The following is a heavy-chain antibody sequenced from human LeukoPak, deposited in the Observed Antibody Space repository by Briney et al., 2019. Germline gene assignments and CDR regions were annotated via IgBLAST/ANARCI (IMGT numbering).Heavy chain of an antibody. CDR2: TYTNGNT. CDR1: GGSITSGIYY. CDR3: AGEFAY. Sequence: SETLSLTCTVSGGSITSGIYYWTWIRQPAGKGLEWIGRTYTNGNTNYDPSLKGRVTMSVDTSKNQFSLKLTSVTAADTAVYYCAGEFAYWGQGTLVTVSS. J-gene: IGHJ4*02. V-gene: IGHV4-61*02.